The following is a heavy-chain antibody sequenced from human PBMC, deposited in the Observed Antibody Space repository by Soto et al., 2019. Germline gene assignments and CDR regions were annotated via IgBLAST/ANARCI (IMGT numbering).Heavy chain of an antibody. D-gene: IGHD6-13*01. CDR3: ARDSSSSWYDYYYYYMDV. Sequence: EVQLVESGGGLVKPGGSLRLSCAASGFTFSSYSMNWVRQAPGKGLEWVSSISSSSSYIYYADSVKGRFTISRDNAENSLYLQMNSLRAEDTAVYYCARDSSSSWYDYYYYYMDVWGKGTTVTVSS. CDR1: GFTFSSYS. V-gene: IGHV3-21*01. CDR2: ISSSSSYI. J-gene: IGHJ6*03.